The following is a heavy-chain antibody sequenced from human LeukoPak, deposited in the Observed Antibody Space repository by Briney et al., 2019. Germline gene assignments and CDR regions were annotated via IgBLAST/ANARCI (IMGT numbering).Heavy chain of an antibody. D-gene: IGHD6-6*01. J-gene: IGHJ4*02. V-gene: IGHV4-39*07. CDR2: IYYSGST. CDR3: ARRIAARPSRSDY. Sequence: SQTLSLTCTVSGGSISSGDYYWSWIRQPPGKGLEWIGSIYYSGSTYYNPSLKSRVTISVDTSKNQFSLKLSSVTAADTAVYYCARRIAARPSRSDYWGQGTLVTVSS. CDR1: GGSISSGDYY.